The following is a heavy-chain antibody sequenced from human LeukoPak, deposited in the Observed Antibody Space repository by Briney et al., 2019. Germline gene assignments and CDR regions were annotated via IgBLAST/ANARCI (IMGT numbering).Heavy chain of an antibody. CDR1: GYSISSGYY. CDR3: ARGISSSWYWSY. D-gene: IGHD6-13*01. CDR2: IYHSGST. V-gene: IGHV4-38-2*02. Sequence: SGTLSLTCTVSGYSISSGYYWGWIRQPPGKGLEWIGSIYHSGSTYYNPSLKSRVTISVDTSKNQFSLKLSSVTAADTAVYYCARGISSSWYWSYWGQGTLVTVSS. J-gene: IGHJ4*02.